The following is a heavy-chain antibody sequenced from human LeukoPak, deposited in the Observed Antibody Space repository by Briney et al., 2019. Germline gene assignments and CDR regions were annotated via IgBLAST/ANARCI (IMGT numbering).Heavy chain of an antibody. CDR1: GFTFDEFA. D-gene: IGHD4-17*01. Sequence: GGSLRLSCAASGFTFDEFAMHWVRQAPGKGLEWVSFVSGDGGRTDYADSVKGRFTISRDNAKNSLYLQMNSLRAEDTAVYYCARDQQDYGDYVDYWGQGALVTVSS. CDR2: VSGDGGRT. CDR3: ARDQQDYGDYVDY. V-gene: IGHV3-43*02. J-gene: IGHJ4*02.